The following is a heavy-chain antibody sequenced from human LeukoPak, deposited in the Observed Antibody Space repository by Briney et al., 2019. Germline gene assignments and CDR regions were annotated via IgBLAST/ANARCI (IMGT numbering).Heavy chain of an antibody. Sequence: PGGSLRLSCATSGFTFDDYGMNWVRQAPGKGLEWVANINWNGRNVDYADSVKGRFTISRNKAKNFLHLQMNSLRAEETAVYYGARVRKKYSYNSSHHRAAADIWGQGTMVIVSS. D-gene: IGHD3-22*01. V-gene: IGHV3-20*04. CDR3: ARVRKKYSYNSSHHRAAADI. CDR1: GFTFDDYG. J-gene: IGHJ3*02. CDR2: INWNGRNV.